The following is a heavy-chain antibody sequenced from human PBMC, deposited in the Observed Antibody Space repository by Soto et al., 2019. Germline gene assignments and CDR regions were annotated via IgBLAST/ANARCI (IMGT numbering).Heavy chain of an antibody. D-gene: IGHD4-17*01. CDR1: GGTFSSYA. CDR2: IIPIFGTA. V-gene: IGHV1-69*13. Sequence: ASVKVSCKASGGTFSSYAISWVRQAPGQGLEWMGGIIPIFGTANYAQKFQGRVTITADESTSTAYMELSSLRSEDTAVYYCARGATTFPGDFVDYWGQGTLVTVSS. CDR3: ARGATTFPGDFVDY. J-gene: IGHJ4*02.